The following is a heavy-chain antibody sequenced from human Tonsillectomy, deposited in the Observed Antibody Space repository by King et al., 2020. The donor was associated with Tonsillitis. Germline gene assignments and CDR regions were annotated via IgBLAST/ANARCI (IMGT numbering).Heavy chain of an antibody. J-gene: IGHJ3*02. V-gene: IGHV3-15*01. CDR2: IKSKTDGGTT. CDR1: RFTFSNAW. D-gene: IGHD3-22*01. CDR3: TTDLYYYDSSDPGYDAFDI. Sequence: VQLVESGGGLVKPGGSLRLSCAASRFTFSNAWMNWVRQAPGKGLEWVGRIKSKTDGGTTDYAAPVKGSFTISRDDSKNTLYLQMNSLKTEDTAVYYCTTDLYYYDSSDPGYDAFDIWGQGTMVTVSS.